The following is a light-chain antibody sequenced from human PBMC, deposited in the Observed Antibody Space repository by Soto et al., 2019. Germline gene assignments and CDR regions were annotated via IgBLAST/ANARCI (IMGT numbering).Light chain of an antibody. CDR1: QSVSSY. CDR3: QQRGNWPLT. J-gene: IGKJ5*01. Sequence: EIVLTQSPATLSLSPGERATLSCRASQSVSSYLAWYQQQPGQAPRLLIYDASTRATGIPARFSGSGSGTDFTLTISSLEPEDFAFYYWQQRGNWPLTFGQGTRLEIK. V-gene: IGKV3-11*01. CDR2: DAS.